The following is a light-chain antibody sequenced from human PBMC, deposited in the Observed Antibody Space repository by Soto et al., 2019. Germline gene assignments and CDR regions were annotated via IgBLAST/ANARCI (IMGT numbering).Light chain of an antibody. V-gene: IGKV1-33*01. Sequence: DIQMTQSPSSLSASVGDRVTIICQASQDITNYLNWYQQKPGTAPKLLIHDSSNLETGVPSRFIGSASGTYFSFTISSLQPEDIATYFCQQFDSPPPTFGHGTRLEIK. J-gene: IGKJ5*01. CDR2: DSS. CDR1: QDITNY. CDR3: QQFDSPPPT.